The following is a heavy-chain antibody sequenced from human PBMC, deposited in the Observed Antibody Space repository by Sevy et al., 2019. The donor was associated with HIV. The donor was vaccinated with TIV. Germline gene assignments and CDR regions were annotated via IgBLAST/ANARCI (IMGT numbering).Heavy chain of an antibody. CDR3: ARDRGRYSSLGWFDP. Sequence: SETLSLTCTVSGGSISSYYWSWIRQPPGKGLEWIGYIYYSGSTNYNPSLKSRVTISVDTSKNQFSLKLSSVTAADTAVYYCARDRGRYSSLGWFDPWGQGTLVTVSS. CDR1: GGSISSYY. J-gene: IGHJ5*02. D-gene: IGHD6-13*01. V-gene: IGHV4-59*01. CDR2: IYYSGST.